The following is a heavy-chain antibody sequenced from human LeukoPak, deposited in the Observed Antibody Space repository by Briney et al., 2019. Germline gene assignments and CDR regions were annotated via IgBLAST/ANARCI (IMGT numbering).Heavy chain of an antibody. V-gene: IGHV1-69*05. CDR3: ARSSPYGDYLFDY. J-gene: IGHJ4*02. Sequence: SVKASCKASGGTFSSYAISWVRQAPGQGLEWMGRIIPIFGTANYAQKFQGRVTITTDESTSTAYMELSSLRSEDTAVYYCARSSPYGDYLFDYWGQGTLVTVSS. CDR2: IIPIFGTA. CDR1: GGTFSSYA. D-gene: IGHD4-17*01.